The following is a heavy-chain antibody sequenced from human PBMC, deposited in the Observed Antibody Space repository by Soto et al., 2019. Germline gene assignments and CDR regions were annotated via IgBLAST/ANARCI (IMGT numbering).Heavy chain of an antibody. CDR1: GCTVSNSG. J-gene: IGHJ4*02. D-gene: IGHD3-10*01. Sequence: GSLLLAGSAYGCTVSNSGVDGVRQAPGKGLEWVAVISDDVVSKYYDDSVQRRFTISRDNSESVVLLQMNSLRPDDTALYFCATAYYFGSGTSYTLYYWGQGTQVTVSS. CDR3: ATAYYFGSGTSYTLYY. CDR2: ISDDVVSK. V-gene: IGHV3-30*03.